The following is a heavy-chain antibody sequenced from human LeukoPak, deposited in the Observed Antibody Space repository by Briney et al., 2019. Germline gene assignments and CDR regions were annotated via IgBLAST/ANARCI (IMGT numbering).Heavy chain of an antibody. CDR3: ARDSGYVGDY. CDR1: GGSISSSDYY. V-gene: IGHV4-30-4*01. CDR2: IYYNGNT. J-gene: IGHJ4*02. Sequence: SQTLSLTCTVSGGSISSSDYYWSWIRQPPGKGLEWIGYIYYNGNTYYNPSLTSRVTMSLDTSKNQFSLKLSSVTAADTAVYYCARDSGYVGDYWGQRTLLTVPS. D-gene: IGHD5-12*01.